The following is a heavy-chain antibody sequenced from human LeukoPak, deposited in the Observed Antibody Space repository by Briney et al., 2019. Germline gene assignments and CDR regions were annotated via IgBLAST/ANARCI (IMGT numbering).Heavy chain of an antibody. CDR1: GLSFSGDY. V-gene: IGHV3-11*01. D-gene: IGHD3-10*01. CDR2: ISSSGSTI. J-gene: IGHJ4*02. CDR3: ARDVGPLDY. Sequence: PGPSLRLSCAGSGLSFSGDYMSLVRQAPEKGLEWVSYISSSGSTIYYADSVKGRFTISRDNAKNSLYLQMNSLRAEDTAVYYCARDVGPLDYWGQGTLVTVSS.